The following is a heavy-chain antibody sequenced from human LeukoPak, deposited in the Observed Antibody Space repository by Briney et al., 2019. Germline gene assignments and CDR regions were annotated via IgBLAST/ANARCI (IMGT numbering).Heavy chain of an antibody. V-gene: IGHV1-8*03. CDR2: MNPNSGNT. CDR3: ARSFVVDRDY. Sequence: ASVKVSCKASGYTFTSYDINWVRQATGQGLEWMGWMNPNSGNTGYAQKFQGRVTITRNTSISTAYMELSRLRSDDTAVYYCARSFVVDRDYWGQGTLVTVSS. CDR1: GYTFTSYD. D-gene: IGHD2-15*01. J-gene: IGHJ4*02.